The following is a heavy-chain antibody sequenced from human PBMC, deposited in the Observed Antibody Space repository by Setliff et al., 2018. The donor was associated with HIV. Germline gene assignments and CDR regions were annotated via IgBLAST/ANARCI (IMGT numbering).Heavy chain of an antibody. CDR3: ATLPSRDMDV. D-gene: IGHD3-10*01. J-gene: IGHJ6*02. Sequence: GGSLRLSCAASGFTFNSYSMNWVRQAPGKGLEWVSSISSSSSYIYYADSVKGRFTISRDNAKNSLYLQMNSLRAEDTAVYYCATLPSRDMDVWGQGTTVTVSS. CDR2: ISSSSSYI. V-gene: IGHV3-21*01. CDR1: GFTFNSYS.